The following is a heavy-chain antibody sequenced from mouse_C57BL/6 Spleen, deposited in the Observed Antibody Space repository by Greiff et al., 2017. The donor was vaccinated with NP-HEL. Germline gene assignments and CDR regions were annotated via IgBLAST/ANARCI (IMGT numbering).Heavy chain of an antibody. CDR3: TRDGGIYYDPLFAY. J-gene: IGHJ3*01. CDR2: ISSGGDYI. Sequence: EVQLVESGEGLVKPGGSLKLSCAASGFTFSSYAMSWVRQTPEKRLEWVAYISSGGDYIYYADTVKGRFTISRDNARNTLYLQMSSLTSEDTAMYYCTRDGGIYYDPLFAYWGQGTLVTVSA. CDR1: GFTFSSYA. D-gene: IGHD2-4*01. V-gene: IGHV5-9-1*02.